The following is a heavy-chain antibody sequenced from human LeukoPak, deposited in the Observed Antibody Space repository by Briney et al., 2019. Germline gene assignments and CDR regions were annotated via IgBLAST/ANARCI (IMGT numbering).Heavy chain of an antibody. V-gene: IGHV3-23*01. CDR2: ISGSGGST. Sequence: PGRSLRLSCAASGFTFSSYAMSWVRQAPGKGLEWVSAISGSGGSTYYADSVKGRFTISRDNSKNTLYLQMNSLRAEDTAVYYCAKDPRGSSWYDYWGQGTLVTVSS. J-gene: IGHJ4*02. CDR1: GFTFSSYA. D-gene: IGHD6-13*01. CDR3: AKDPRGSSWYDY.